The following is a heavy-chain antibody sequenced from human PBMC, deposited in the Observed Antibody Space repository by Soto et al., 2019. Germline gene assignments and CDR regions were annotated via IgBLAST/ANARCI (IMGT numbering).Heavy chain of an antibody. J-gene: IGHJ5*02. Sequence: NPSESLSLTCTVSGVSISSYYWSWIRQPPGKGLEWIGYIYYSGSTNYNPSLKSRVTISEDTPKNQFSLKLSSVTAADTAVYYCARHIGIVDWNSPSGSNWFDPWGQGTLVTVSS. CDR3: ARHIGIVDWNSPSGSNWFDP. D-gene: IGHD1-7*01. CDR2: IYYSGST. CDR1: GVSISSYY. V-gene: IGHV4-59*08.